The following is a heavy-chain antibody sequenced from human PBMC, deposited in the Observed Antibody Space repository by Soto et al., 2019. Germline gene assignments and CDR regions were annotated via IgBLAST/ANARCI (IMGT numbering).Heavy chain of an antibody. J-gene: IGHJ6*02. CDR1: GYTFTGYY. CDR3: AREVRYSSSNYYYGMDV. Sequence: ASVKVSCKASGYTFTGYYMHWVRQAPGQGLEWMGWINPNSGGTNYAQKFQGWVTMTRDTSISTAYMELSRLRSDDTAVYYCAREVRYSSSNYYYGMDVWGQGTTVTVSS. CDR2: INPNSGGT. D-gene: IGHD6-13*01. V-gene: IGHV1-2*04.